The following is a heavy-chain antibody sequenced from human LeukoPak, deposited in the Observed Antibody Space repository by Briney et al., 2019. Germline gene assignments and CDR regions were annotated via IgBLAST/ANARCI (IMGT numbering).Heavy chain of an antibody. J-gene: IGHJ6*02. CDR3: AKDMFGLVSGYGDYYYYGMDV. V-gene: IGHV3-9*01. CDR1: GFTFDDYA. D-gene: IGHD5-12*01. Sequence: GRSLRLSCAASGFTFDDYAMHWVRQAPGKGLEWVSGISWNSGSIGYADSVKGRFTISRDSAKNSLYLQMNSLRAEDTALYYCAKDMFGLVSGYGDYYYYGMDVWGQGTTVTVSS. CDR2: ISWNSGSI.